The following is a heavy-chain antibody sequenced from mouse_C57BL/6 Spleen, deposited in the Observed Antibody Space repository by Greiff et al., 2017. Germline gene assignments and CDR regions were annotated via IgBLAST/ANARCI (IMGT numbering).Heavy chain of an antibody. D-gene: IGHD4-1*01. Sequence: QVQLQQPGAELVMPGASVKLSCKASGYTFTSYWMHWVKQRPGQGLEWIGEIDPSDSYTNYNQKFKGKSTLTVDKSSSTAYMQLSSLTSEDSAVYYCARPGTFGYAMDYWGQGTSVTVSS. V-gene: IGHV1-69*01. CDR1: GYTFTSYW. CDR3: ARPGTFGYAMDY. CDR2: IDPSDSYT. J-gene: IGHJ4*01.